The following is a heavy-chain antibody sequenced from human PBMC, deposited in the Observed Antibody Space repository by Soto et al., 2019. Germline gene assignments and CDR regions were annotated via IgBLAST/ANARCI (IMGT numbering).Heavy chain of an antibody. CDR3: ARLTRGEQWLVKYYYYGMDV. CDR2: INHSGST. J-gene: IGHJ6*02. Sequence: SETLSLTCAVYGGSFSGYYWSWIRQPPGKGLEWIGEINHSGSTNYNPSLKSRVTISVDTSKNQFSLKLSSVTAADTAVYYCARLTRGEQWLVKYYYYGMDVWGQGTTVTVSS. CDR1: GGSFSGYY. V-gene: IGHV4-34*01. D-gene: IGHD6-19*01.